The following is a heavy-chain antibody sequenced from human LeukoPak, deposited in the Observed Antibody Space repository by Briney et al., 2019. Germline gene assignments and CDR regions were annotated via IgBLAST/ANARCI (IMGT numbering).Heavy chain of an antibody. CDR3: ARERIGSPPNWYFDL. CDR1: GGSISSYY. CDR2: IYYSGST. J-gene: IGHJ2*01. V-gene: IGHV4-59*01. D-gene: IGHD3-10*01. Sequence: SETLSLTCTVSGGSISSYYWSWIRQPPGKGLEWIGYIYYSGSTNYNPSLKSRVTISVDASKNQFSLKLSSVTAADTAVYYCARERIGSPPNWYFDLWGRGTLVTVSS.